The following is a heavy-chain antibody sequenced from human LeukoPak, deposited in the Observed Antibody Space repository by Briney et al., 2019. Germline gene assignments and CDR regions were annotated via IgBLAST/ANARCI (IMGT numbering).Heavy chain of an antibody. Sequence: PSETLSLTCTVSGGSISSGSYYWSWIRQPAGKGLEWIGRIYTSGSTNYNPSLKSRVTISVDTSKNQFSLKLSSVTAADTAVYYCARGIFRSSTSCFDYWGQGTLVTVSS. D-gene: IGHD2-2*01. CDR3: ARGIFRSSTSCFDY. CDR2: IYTSGST. CDR1: GGSISSGSYY. V-gene: IGHV4-61*02. J-gene: IGHJ4*02.